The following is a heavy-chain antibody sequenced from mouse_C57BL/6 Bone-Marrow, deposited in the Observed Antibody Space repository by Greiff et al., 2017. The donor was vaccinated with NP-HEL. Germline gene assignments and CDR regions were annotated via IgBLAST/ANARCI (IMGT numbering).Heavy chain of an antibody. CDR2: IRLKSDNYAT. J-gene: IGHJ3*01. CDR3: TAYDYEAAWFAY. D-gene: IGHD2-4*01. CDR1: GFTFSNYW. Sequence: EVKVEESGGGLVQPGGSMKLSCVASGFTFSNYWMNWVRQSPEKGLEWVAQIRLKSDNYATHYAESVKGRFTISRDDSKSSVYLQMNNLRAEDTGIYYCTAYDYEAAWFAYWGQGTLVTVSA. V-gene: IGHV6-3*01.